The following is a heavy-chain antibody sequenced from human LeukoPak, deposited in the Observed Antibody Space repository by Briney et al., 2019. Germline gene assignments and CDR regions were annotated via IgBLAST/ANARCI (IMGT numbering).Heavy chain of an antibody. CDR3: ARDHYGSGPARYMDV. D-gene: IGHD3-10*01. CDR1: GYTFTSYS. V-gene: IGHV1-46*01. CDR2: INPSGGST. J-gene: IGHJ6*03. Sequence: ASVKVSCKASGYTFTSYSMHWVRQAPGHGLDWIGQINPSGGSTSYAQKFQGRVTMTRDTSTSTVYMELSSLRSEDTAVYYCARDHYGSGPARYMDVWGKGTTVTVSS.